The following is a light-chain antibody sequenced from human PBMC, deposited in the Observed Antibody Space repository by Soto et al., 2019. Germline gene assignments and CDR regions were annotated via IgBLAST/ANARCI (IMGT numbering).Light chain of an antibody. CDR1: QTISSW. Sequence: DIQMTQSPSTLSASVGDRVTITCRASQTISSWLAWYQQKPGQAPKLLIYKASSLESAVPSRFSGSGSGTEFTLTISGLQPDDFAAYYCQQYRSYPLTFGSGTKVDIK. J-gene: IGKJ4*01. CDR2: KAS. V-gene: IGKV1-5*03. CDR3: QQYRSYPLT.